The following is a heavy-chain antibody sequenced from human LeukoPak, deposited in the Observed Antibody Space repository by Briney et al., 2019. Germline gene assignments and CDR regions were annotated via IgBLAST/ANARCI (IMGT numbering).Heavy chain of an antibody. CDR1: GFTFSSYS. V-gene: IGHV3-21*01. J-gene: IGHJ3*02. Sequence: PGGSLRLSCAASGFTFSSYSMNWVRLAPGKGLEWVSSISSSSSYIYSADSVKGRFTISRDNAKNSLYLQMNSLRVEDTAVYYCARDGGVVVAARIQNAFDIWGQGTMVTVSS. CDR3: ARDGGVVVAARIQNAFDI. D-gene: IGHD2-15*01. CDR2: ISSSSSYI.